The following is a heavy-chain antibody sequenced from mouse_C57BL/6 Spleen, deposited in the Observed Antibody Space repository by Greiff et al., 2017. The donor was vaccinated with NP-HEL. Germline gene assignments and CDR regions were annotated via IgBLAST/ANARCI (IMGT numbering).Heavy chain of an antibody. V-gene: IGHV1-53*01. J-gene: IGHJ2*01. CDR3: ARTGLRSPYYFDY. CDR2: INPSNGGT. D-gene: IGHD1-1*01. Sequence: VQLQQPGTELVKPGASVKLSCKASGYTFTSYWMHWVKQRPGQGLEWIGNINPSNGGTNYNEKFKSKATLTVDKSSSTAYMQLSSLTSEDSAVYYCARTGLRSPYYFDYWGQGTTLTVSS. CDR1: GYTFTSYW.